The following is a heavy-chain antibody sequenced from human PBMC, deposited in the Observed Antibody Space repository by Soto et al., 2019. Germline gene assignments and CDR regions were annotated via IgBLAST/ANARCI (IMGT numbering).Heavy chain of an antibody. CDR3: ARGYPYCSGGSCYLGFDP. J-gene: IGHJ5*02. CDR2: IIPILGIA. V-gene: IGHV1-69*02. Sequence: QVQLVQSGAEVKKPGSSVKVSCKASGGTFSSYTISWVRQAPGQGLEWMGRIIPILGIANYGQKFQGRVTSTEDNSTSTAYMVLGSLRSEDTAVYYCARGYPYCSGGSCYLGFDPWGQGTLVTVSS. CDR1: GGTFSSYT. D-gene: IGHD2-15*01.